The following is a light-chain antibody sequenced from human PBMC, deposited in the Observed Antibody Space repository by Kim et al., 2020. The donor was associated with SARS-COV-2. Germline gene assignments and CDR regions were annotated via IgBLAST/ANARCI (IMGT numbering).Light chain of an antibody. J-gene: IGLJ3*02. Sequence: SYELTQPPSVSVAPGETARISCGGNSIATKSVHWYQQKPGQAPLLVIYYDSDRPSGIPERFSGSNSENTATLTISRVGAGDEADYYCQVWDDSSDHLWVLGGGTQLTVL. V-gene: IGLV3-21*04. CDR1: SIATKS. CDR2: YDS. CDR3: QVWDDSSDHLWV.